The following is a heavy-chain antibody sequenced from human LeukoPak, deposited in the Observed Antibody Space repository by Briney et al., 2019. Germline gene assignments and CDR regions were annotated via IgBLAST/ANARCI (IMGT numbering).Heavy chain of an antibody. CDR2: ISSSGSTI. V-gene: IGHV3-11*04. CDR1: GFTVSSNY. J-gene: IGHJ4*02. Sequence: GGSLRLSCAASGFTVSSNYMSWVRQAPGKGLEWVSYISSSGSTIYYADSVKGRFTISRDNAKNSLYLQMNSLRAEDTAVYYCARVGDKFATTDFDYWGQGTLVTVPS. D-gene: IGHD3-3*01. CDR3: ARVGDKFATTDFDY.